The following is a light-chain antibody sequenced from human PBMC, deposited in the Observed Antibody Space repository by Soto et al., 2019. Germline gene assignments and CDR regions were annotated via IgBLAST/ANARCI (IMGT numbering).Light chain of an antibody. J-gene: IGKJ4*01. CDR2: KAS. Sequence: DIQMTQSPSSLSASVEDRVIITCRASQSIGSELAWYQQKPGKAPKLLIYKASSLESGVPSTFSGSGSGTEFSLTVSSLQPDDFATYYCLQYDNYPLTFGGGTKVDIK. CDR3: LQYDNYPLT. CDR1: QSIGSE. V-gene: IGKV1-5*03.